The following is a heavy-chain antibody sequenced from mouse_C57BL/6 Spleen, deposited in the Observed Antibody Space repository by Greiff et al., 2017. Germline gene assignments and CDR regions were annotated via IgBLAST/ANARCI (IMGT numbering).Heavy chain of an antibody. CDR2: ISSGSSTI. J-gene: IGHJ3*01. Sequence: EVQRVESGGGLVKPGGSLKLSCAASGFTFSDYGMHWVRQAPEKGLEWVAYISSGSSTIYYADTVKGRFTISRDKAKNTLFLQMTSLRSEDTVMYYCARPEIKAWFAYWGQGTLVTVSA. V-gene: IGHV5-17*01. CDR1: GFTFSDYG. CDR3: ARPEIKAWFAY. D-gene: IGHD2-4*01.